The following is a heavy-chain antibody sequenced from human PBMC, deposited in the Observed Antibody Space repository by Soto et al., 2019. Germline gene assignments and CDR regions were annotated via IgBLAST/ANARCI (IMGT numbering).Heavy chain of an antibody. V-gene: IGHV1-69*13. CDR1: GATFSSYA. J-gene: IGHJ5*02. Sequence: SVKVSCKASGATFSSYAISWVRQAPGQGLEWMGGIIPIFGTANYAQKFQGRVTITADESTSTAYMELSSLRSEDTAVYYCARDREAAAAWFDPWGQGTLVTVSS. D-gene: IGHD6-13*01. CDR3: ARDREAAAAWFDP. CDR2: IIPIFGTA.